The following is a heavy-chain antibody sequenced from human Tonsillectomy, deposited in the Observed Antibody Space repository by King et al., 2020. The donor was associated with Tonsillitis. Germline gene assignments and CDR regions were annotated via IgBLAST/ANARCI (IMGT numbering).Heavy chain of an antibody. CDR1: GCTFSSYS. V-gene: IGHV3-23*04. Sequence: VQLVESGGGLVQPGGSLRLSCAASGCTFSSYSMSWVRQAPGEGLDWVSGMSGRGGSPYYADPVKGTVTISRDNSQNTLNLQMNSLRSEDTAVYYCAKAASNYDILTGYYYFDYWGQGTLVTVSS. CDR3: AKAASNYDILTGYYYFDY. D-gene: IGHD3-9*01. J-gene: IGHJ4*02. CDR2: MSGRGGSP.